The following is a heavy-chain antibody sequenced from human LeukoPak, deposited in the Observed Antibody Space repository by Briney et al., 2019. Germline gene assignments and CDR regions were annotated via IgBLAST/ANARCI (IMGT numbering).Heavy chain of an antibody. CDR1: GFTFSSYW. J-gene: IGHJ5*02. D-gene: IGHD3-10*01. CDR2: INTDGSST. Sequence: GGSLRLSCAASGFTFSSYWMHWVRQAPGKGLVWVSRINTDGSSTSYADSVKGRFTISRDNAKNTLYLQMNSLRAEDTAVYYCARPENGGEGPFDPWGQGTLVTVSS. V-gene: IGHV3-74*01. CDR3: ARPENGGEGPFDP.